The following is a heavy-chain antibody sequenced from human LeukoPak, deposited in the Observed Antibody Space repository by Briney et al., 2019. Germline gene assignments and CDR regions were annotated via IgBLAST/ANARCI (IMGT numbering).Heavy chain of an antibody. CDR3: AKDGMITFGGVITVYYFDY. Sequence: GGSLRPSCAASGFTFSSYGMHWVRQAPGKGLEWVAVISYDGSNKYYADSVKGRFAISRDNSKNTLYLQMNSLRAEDTAVYYCAKDGMITFGGVITVYYFDYWGQGTLVTVSS. CDR1: GFTFSSYG. J-gene: IGHJ4*02. CDR2: ISYDGSNK. V-gene: IGHV3-30*18. D-gene: IGHD3-16*02.